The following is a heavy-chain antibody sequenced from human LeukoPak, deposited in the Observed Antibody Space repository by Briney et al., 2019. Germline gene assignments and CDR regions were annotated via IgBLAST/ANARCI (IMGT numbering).Heavy chain of an antibody. CDR1: GYTFTSYA. Sequence: ASVKVSCKASGYTFTSYAMHWVRQAPGQRREWMGWINAGNGNTKYSQKFQGRVTITRDTSASTAYMELSSLRSEDTAVYYCARIAAAANFDYWGQGTLVTVSS. D-gene: IGHD6-13*01. CDR3: ARIAAAANFDY. J-gene: IGHJ4*02. V-gene: IGHV1-3*01. CDR2: INAGNGNT.